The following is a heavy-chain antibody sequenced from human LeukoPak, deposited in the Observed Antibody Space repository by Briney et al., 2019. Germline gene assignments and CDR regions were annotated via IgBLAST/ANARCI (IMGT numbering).Heavy chain of an antibody. V-gene: IGHV1-18*04. CDR2: ISAYNGNT. CDR3: ARDSIAAAGTRWFDP. CDR1: GYTPTSYG. D-gene: IGHD6-13*01. J-gene: IGHJ5*02. Sequence: GASVKVSCKASGYTPTSYGISRVRQAPGQGLECMGWISAYNGNTNYAQKLQGRVTMTTDTSTSTAYMELRSLRSDDTAVYYCARDSIAAAGTRWFDPWGQGTLVTVSS.